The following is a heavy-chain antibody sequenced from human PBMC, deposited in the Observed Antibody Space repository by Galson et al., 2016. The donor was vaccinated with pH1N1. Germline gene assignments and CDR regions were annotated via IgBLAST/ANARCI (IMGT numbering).Heavy chain of an antibody. D-gene: IGHD3-22*01. J-gene: IGHJ4*02. Sequence: SLRLSCAASGFTFSSFAMHWVRQAPGKGLEYVPAISYNGGSTYYGNSVKGRFTISRDNSKNTLYLQMGSLRADDTAVYYCARDLRPSSSGYYSLDYWGQGTLVTVSS. V-gene: IGHV3-64*01. CDR1: GFTFSSFA. CDR2: ISYNGGST. CDR3: ARDLRPSSSGYYSLDY.